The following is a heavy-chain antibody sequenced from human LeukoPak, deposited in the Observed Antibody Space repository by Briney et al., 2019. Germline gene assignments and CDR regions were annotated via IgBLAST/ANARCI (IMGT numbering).Heavy chain of an antibody. V-gene: IGHV3-66*01. CDR2: IYSGGST. Sequence: GGSLRLSCAASGFTVSSNYMSWVRQAPGKGLEWVSVIYSGGSTYYADSVKGRFTISRDNSKNTLYLQMNSLRAEDTAVYYCARDVSYYDILTGYYWGGAFDIWGQGTMVTVSS. CDR1: GFTVSSNY. D-gene: IGHD3-9*01. CDR3: ARDVSYYDILTGYYWGGAFDI. J-gene: IGHJ3*02.